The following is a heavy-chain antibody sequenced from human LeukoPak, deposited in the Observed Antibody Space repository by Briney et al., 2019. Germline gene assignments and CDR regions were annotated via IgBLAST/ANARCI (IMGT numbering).Heavy chain of an antibody. CDR2: MNPNSGNT. V-gene: IGHV1-8*01. J-gene: IGHJ4*02. CDR1: GYTFTSYD. CDR3: ARDRHYYDSSGYYIGY. D-gene: IGHD3-22*01. Sequence: GASVKVSCKASGYTFTSYDINWVRQATGQGLEWTGWMNPNSGNTGYAQKFQGRVTMTRNTSISTAYMELSSLRSEDTAVYYCARDRHYYDSSGYYIGYWGQGTLVTVSS.